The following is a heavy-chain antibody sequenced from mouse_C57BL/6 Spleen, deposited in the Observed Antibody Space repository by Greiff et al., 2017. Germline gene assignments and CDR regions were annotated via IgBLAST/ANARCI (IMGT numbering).Heavy chain of an antibody. V-gene: IGHV1-52*01. J-gene: IGHJ2*01. Sequence: QVQLQQPGAELVRPGSSVKLSCKASGYTFTSYWMHWVKQRPIQGLEWIGNIDPSDSETHSNQKFKDKATLTVDNSSSTAYMQLSSLTSDDSAVYYCARFYGLYYFDYWRQGTTLTVSS. CDR2: IDPSDSET. D-gene: IGHD1-1*02. CDR1: GYTFTSYW. CDR3: ARFYGLYYFDY.